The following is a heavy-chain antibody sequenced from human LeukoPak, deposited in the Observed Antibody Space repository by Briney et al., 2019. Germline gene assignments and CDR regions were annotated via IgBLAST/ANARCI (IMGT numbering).Heavy chain of an antibody. CDR3: ARHIGTAIRLYGMDV. Sequence: GESLKISCKGSGYSFASYWIGWVRQMPGKGLEWMGIIQPGDSNTRYSPSFQDQVTISADKSISTAYLQWRSLKASDTAIYYCARHIGTAIRLYGMDVWGQGTTVTVSS. CDR2: IQPGDSNT. V-gene: IGHV5-51*01. D-gene: IGHD5-18*01. J-gene: IGHJ6*02. CDR1: GYSFASYW.